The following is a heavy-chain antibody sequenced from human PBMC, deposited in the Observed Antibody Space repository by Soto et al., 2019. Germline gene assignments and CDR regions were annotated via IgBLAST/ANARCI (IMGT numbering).Heavy chain of an antibody. CDR2: IIGDGNGA. CDR3: ARVAVANRGIDY. D-gene: IGHD6-19*01. J-gene: IGHJ4*02. Sequence: PGGSLRLSCVASGFTFRDSGIHWVRQPPGKGLVWLSRIIGDGNGADYADSVKDRFIISRDNAKNTVYLDMYSLRDEDTAVYFCARVAVANRGIDYWGQGTLVTVSS. CDR1: GFTFRDSG. V-gene: IGHV3-74*01.